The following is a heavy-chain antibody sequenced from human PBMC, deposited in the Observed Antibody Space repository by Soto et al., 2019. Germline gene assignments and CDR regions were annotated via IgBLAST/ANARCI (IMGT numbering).Heavy chain of an antibody. J-gene: IGHJ4*02. CDR2: ISSNGGST. V-gene: IGHV3-64*01. CDR3: ARGPYYYDTSGYGY. CDR1: GFTFSSYA. Sequence: GGSLRLSCAASGFTFSSYAMHWVRQAPGKGLEYVSAISSNGGSTYYANSVKGRFTISRDNSKNTLYLQMGSLRAEDMAVYYCARGPYYYDTSGYGYWGQGTLVTVSS. D-gene: IGHD3-22*01.